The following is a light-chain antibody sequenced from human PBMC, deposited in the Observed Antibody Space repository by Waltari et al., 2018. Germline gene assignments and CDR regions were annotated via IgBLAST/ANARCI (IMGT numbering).Light chain of an antibody. CDR2: DVT. CDR1: GSAVGASDY. V-gene: IGLV2-14*03. Sequence: QSALTQPASVSGSPGQSITISCSGVGSAVGASDYVSWHQHHPGKAPQVIIYDVTNRPSVVSDRFSASKSANTASLTISRLQPEDEADYYCSSQTLDGLVLFGGGTRLTVL. CDR3: SSQTLDGLVL. J-gene: IGLJ2*01.